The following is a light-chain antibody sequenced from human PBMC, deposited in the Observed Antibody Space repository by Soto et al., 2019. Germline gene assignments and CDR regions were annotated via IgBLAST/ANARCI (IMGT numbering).Light chain of an antibody. J-gene: IGKJ1*01. CDR1: QSVTNSY. V-gene: IGKV3-20*01. CDR2: DAS. Sequence: EIVLTQSPGTLSLSPGERVTLSCRASQSVTNSYVAWYQQKPGQAPRLLIYDASSTATGIPGRFGGSGAGTDFTLIISRLEPEDFALYYWQQYGSSPPLTFGQGTKVDIK. CDR3: QQYGSSPPLT.